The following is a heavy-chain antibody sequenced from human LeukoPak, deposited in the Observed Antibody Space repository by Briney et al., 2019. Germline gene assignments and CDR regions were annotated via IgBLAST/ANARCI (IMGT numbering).Heavy chain of an antibody. CDR2: IYHSGST. J-gene: IGHJ2*01. CDR1: GGSISSSNW. D-gene: IGHD6-13*01. V-gene: IGHV4-4*02. CDR3: ARDSSSWSYWYFDL. Sequence: PSETLSLTCAVSGGSISSSNWWSWVRQPSGKGLERIGEIYHSGSTNYNPSLKSRVTISVDKSKNQFSLKLSSVTAADTAVYYCARDSSSWSYWYFDLWGRGTLVTVSS.